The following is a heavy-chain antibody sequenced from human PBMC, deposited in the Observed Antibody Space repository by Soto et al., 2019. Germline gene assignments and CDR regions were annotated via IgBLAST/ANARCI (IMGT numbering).Heavy chain of an antibody. V-gene: IGHV1-18*01. CDR3: AREETYTSGWYFEV. Sequence: QVQLVQSGGEVKEPGASVKVSCKASGYMFNSYGMSWLRQAPGQGLEWMGWISGYNGKTNYAQDFQGRITMTTETSTTTVYMELRSLSSDDTAVYYCAREETYTSGWYFEVWGQGTLVTVPS. CDR1: GYMFNSYG. J-gene: IGHJ4*02. CDR2: ISGYNGKT. D-gene: IGHD6-19*01.